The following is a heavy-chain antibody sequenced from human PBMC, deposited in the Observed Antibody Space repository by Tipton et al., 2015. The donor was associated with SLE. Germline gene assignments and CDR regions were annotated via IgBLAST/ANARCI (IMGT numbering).Heavy chain of an antibody. D-gene: IGHD2-2*02. Sequence: TLSLTCAVYGGSFSGYYWSWIRQPPGKGLEWIGEINHSGSTNYNPSPKSRVTISVDTSKNQFSLKLSSVTAADTAVYYCARGGGVVVPAAISPAVADYWGQGTLVTVSS. CDR1: GGSFSGYY. J-gene: IGHJ4*02. CDR3: ARGGGVVVPAAISPAVADY. V-gene: IGHV4-34*01. CDR2: INHSGST.